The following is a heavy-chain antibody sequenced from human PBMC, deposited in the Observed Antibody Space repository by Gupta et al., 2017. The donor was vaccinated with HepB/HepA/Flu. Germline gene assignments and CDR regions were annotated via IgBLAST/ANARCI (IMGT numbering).Heavy chain of an antibody. CDR2: ISYDGSNK. CDR1: GFTFSSYG. D-gene: IGHD1-26*01. J-gene: IGHJ3*02. CDR3: AKDLSRELYPLDI. Sequence: QVQLVESGGGVVQPGRSLRLSCAASGFTFSSYGMHWVRQAPGKGLEWVAVISYDGSNKYYADSVKGRFTISRDNSKNTLYLQMNSLRAEDTAVYYCAKDLSRELYPLDIWGQGTMVTVSS. V-gene: IGHV3-30*18.